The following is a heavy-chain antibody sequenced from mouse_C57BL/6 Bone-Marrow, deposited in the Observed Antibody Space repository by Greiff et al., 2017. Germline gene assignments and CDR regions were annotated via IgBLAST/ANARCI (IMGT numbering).Heavy chain of an antibody. CDR2: IDPSDSYT. D-gene: IGHD2-2*01. V-gene: IGHV1-59*01. CDR1: GYTFTSYW. J-gene: IGHJ4*01. Sequence: QVQLKQPGAELVRPGTSVKLSCKASGYTFTSYWMHWVKQRPGQGLEWIGVIDPSDSYTNYNQKFKGKATFTVDTSSSTAYMQLSSLTSEDSAVYYCARWVYYGYFYAMDYWGQGTSVTVSS. CDR3: ARWVYYGYFYAMDY.